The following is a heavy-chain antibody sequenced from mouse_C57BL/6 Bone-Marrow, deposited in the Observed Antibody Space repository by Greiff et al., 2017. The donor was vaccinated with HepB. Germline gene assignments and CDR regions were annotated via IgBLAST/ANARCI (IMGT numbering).Heavy chain of an antibody. D-gene: IGHD1-1*01. J-gene: IGHJ1*03. CDR2: IYPRSGNT. CDR3: ARETTVVARYWYFDV. V-gene: IGHV1-81*01. CDR1: GYTFTSYG. Sequence: VKLVESGAELARPGASVKLSCKASGYTFTSYGISWVKQRTGQGLEWIGEIYPRSGNTYYNEKFKGKATLTADKSSSTAYMELRSLTSEDSAVYFCARETTVVARYWYFDVWGTGTTVTVSS.